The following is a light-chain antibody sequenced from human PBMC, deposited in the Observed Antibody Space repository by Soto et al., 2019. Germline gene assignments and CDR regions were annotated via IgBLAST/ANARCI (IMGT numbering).Light chain of an antibody. CDR1: SSDVGDYNY. J-gene: IGLJ2*01. V-gene: IGLV2-8*01. CDR2: DVN. CDR3: SSYAGSNNYVV. Sequence: QSALTQPPSASGSPGQSVTISCTGTSSDVGDYNYVSWYQQHPGKAPKLMIYDVNKRPSGVPDRFSGSKSGNTASLTVSGLQAEDEADYYCSSYAGSNNYVVFGGGTKVTVL.